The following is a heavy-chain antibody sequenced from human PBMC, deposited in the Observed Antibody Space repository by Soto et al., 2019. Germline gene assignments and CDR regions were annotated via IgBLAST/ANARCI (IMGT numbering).Heavy chain of an antibody. J-gene: IGHJ4*02. CDR1: SLTYHSYP. CDR3: AKDGGPYGGDLYYFDY. V-gene: IGHV3-23*01. Sequence: GGSLTLSCAAWSLTYHSYPMRGARESTGEGLEWVSAITGSGGSTYYADSVKGRFTISRDNFNNKLYLQMNSLRAEDTAGYYCAKDGGPYGGDLYYFDYWGQGSLVSVSS. D-gene: IGHD2-21*02. CDR2: ITGSGGST.